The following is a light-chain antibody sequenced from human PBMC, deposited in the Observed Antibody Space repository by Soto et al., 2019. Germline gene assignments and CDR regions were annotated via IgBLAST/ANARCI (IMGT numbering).Light chain of an antibody. CDR1: QSVSSR. CDR2: GAS. CDR3: QHYVGGPTVT. V-gene: IGKV3-20*01. J-gene: IGKJ5*01. Sequence: IVMTQSPATLSVSPWERATLSCRASQSVSSRLAWYQQKPGQAPRLLIYGASSRATGIPDRFSGSGSGTDFTLTISRLEPEDFALYYCQHYVGGPTVTFGQGTRLEIK.